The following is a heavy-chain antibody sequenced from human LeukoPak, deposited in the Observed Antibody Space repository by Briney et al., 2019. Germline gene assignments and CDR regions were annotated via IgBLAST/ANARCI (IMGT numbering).Heavy chain of an antibody. J-gene: IGHJ5*02. D-gene: IGHD3/OR15-3a*01. V-gene: IGHV1-8*01. CDR3: ARGRDWLRWFDP. CDR2: MNPNRGNT. Sequence: ASLKVSCKASGYTFINYDINWVRQATGQGLEWLGWMNPNRGNTGYAQKFQGRVTITRNTSISTAYMELSSLTSEDTAVYYCARGRDWLRWFDPWGQGTLVTVSS. CDR1: GYTFINYD.